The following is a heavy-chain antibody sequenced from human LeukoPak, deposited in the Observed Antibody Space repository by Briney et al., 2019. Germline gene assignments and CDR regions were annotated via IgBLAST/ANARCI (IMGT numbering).Heavy chain of an antibody. Sequence: QAWGSLRLSCAASGFTFSSYEMNWVRQAPGKGLEWVSKISSSGSAIYYADSVKGRFTISRDNAKSTLYLQMNSLRVEDTAVYYCARGGSLGYWGQGTLVTVSS. CDR2: ISSSGSAI. V-gene: IGHV3-48*03. J-gene: IGHJ4*02. D-gene: IGHD6-19*01. CDR1: GFTFSSYE. CDR3: ARGGSLGY.